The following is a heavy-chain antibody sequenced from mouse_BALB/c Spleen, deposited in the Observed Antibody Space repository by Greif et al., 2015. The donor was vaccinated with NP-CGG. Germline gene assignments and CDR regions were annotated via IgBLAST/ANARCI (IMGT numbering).Heavy chain of an antibody. V-gene: IGHV5-17*02. CDR2: ISSGSSTI. D-gene: IGHD2-4*01. CDR1: GFTFSSFG. J-gene: IGHJ3*01. CDR3: ARWGDYGGWFAY. Sequence: EVQLQQSGGGLVQPGGSRKLSCAASGFTFSSFGMHWVRQAPEKGLEWVAYISSGSSTIYYADTVKGRFTISRDNPKNTLFLQMTSLRSEDTAMYYCARWGDYGGWFAYWGQGTLVTVSA.